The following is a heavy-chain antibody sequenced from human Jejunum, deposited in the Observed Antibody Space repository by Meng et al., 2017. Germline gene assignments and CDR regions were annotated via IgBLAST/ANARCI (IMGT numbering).Heavy chain of an antibody. CDR1: GGSFSTYY. CDR2: IYYSGST. Sequence: SETLSLTCTISGGSFSTYYWTWIRQPPGKGLEWIGYIYYSGSTNFNPSLKSRVTMSVDTSKNQFSLKLSSVTAADTAVYYCARDSLWFDPWGQGTLVTSPQ. J-gene: IGHJ5*02. CDR3: ARDSLWFDP. V-gene: IGHV4-59*01.